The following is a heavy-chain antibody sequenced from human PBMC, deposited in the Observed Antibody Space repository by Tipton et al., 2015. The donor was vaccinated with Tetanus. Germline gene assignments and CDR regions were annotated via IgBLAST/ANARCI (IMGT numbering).Heavy chain of an antibody. CDR3: ARIYDFWSGYYSDH. J-gene: IGHJ4*02. CDR1: GASISTNRRFD. CDR2: ISYSGST. D-gene: IGHD3-3*01. V-gene: IGHV4-39*01. Sequence: TLSLTCAVSGASISTNRRFDWAWIRQPPGKGLEWIGSISYSGSTSYSPSLKSRVTMSVDTSRNKFSLNLTSVTAADTAVYYCARIYDFWSGYYSDHWGQGTLVTVSS.